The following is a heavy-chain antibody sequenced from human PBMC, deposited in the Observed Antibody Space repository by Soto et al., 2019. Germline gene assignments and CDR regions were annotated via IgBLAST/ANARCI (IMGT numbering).Heavy chain of an antibody. D-gene: IGHD2-2*01. J-gene: IGHJ6*04. Sequence: GSLRLSCAASGFTFNNYWMHWVRQAPGKGLVWISRINNEGSVTNYADSVKGRFTISRDDAKNTLYLQMDSLRTEDTAVYYCASQGASTAYQFNFQGRGKGTTVKVSS. CDR1: GFTFNNYW. CDR3: ASQGASTAYQFNFQG. V-gene: IGHV3-74*01. CDR2: INNEGSVT.